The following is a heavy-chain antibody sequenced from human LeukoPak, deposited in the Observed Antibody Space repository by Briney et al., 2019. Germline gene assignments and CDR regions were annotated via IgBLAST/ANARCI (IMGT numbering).Heavy chain of an antibody. J-gene: IGHJ4*02. CDR3: ARDDRYNWNDGDDIDY. V-gene: IGHV4-61*02. Sequence: PSETLSLTCTVSGGSISSGSYYWSWIRQPAGKGLEWVGRIYTSGSTNYNPSLKSRVTMSVDTSKNQFSLKLSSVTGADTAVYYRARDDRYNWNDGDDIDYWGQGTLVTVSS. CDR2: IYTSGST. D-gene: IGHD1-1*01. CDR1: GGSISSGSYY.